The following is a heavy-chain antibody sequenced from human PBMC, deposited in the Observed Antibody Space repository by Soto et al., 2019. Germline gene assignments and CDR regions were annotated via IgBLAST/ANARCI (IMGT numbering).Heavy chain of an antibody. J-gene: IGHJ4*02. CDR1: GFTFSSYG. CDR3: AKGAYSGSFFDY. CDR2: ISYDGSNK. D-gene: IGHD1-26*01. Sequence: GGSLRLSCAASGFTFSSYGMHWVRQAPGKGLEWVAVISYDGSNKYYADSVKGRFTISRDNSKNTLYLQMNNLRAEDTAVYYCAKGAYSGSFFDYWGQGTLVTVSS. V-gene: IGHV3-30*18.